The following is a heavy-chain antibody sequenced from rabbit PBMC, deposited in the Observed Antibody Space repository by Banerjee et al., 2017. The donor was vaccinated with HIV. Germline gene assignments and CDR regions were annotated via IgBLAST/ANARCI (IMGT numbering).Heavy chain of an antibody. Sequence: QSLEESGGDLVKPGASLTLTCTASGFSFSDNYYMCWVRQAPGKGLEWIACIYTGSSGSTYYASWAKGRFTISKTSSTTVTLQMTSLTAADTATYFCARDYPGSSVYERYYFPLWGQGTLVTVS. CDR1: GFSFSDNYY. V-gene: IGHV1S40*01. CDR2: IYTGSSGST. J-gene: IGHJ4*01. CDR3: ARDYPGSSVYERYYFPL. D-gene: IGHD8-1*01.